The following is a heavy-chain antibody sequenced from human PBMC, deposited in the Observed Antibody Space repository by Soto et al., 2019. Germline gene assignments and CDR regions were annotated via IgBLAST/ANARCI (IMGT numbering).Heavy chain of an antibody. D-gene: IGHD2-15*01. V-gene: IGHV4-34*01. CDR3: ARGGVVVVAATRWFDP. J-gene: IGHJ5*02. CDR1: GGSFSGYY. CDR2: INHSGST. Sequence: SETLSLTCAVYGGSFSGYYWSWIRQPPGKGLEWIGEINHSGSTNYNPSLKSRVTIKVDTSKNQFSLKLSSVTAADTVVYYCARGGVVVVAATRWFDPWGQGTLVTVSS.